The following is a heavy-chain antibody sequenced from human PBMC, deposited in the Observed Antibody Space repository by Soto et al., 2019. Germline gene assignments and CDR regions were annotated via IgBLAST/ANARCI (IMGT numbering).Heavy chain of an antibody. J-gene: IGHJ4*02. Sequence: QVQLVQSGAEVKKPGASVRVSCKASGYTFTSYDINWVRQATGQGLEGMGWMSPNSGNTGYAQKFQGRVTMTRNTSLITASMELSSLSLEDAAVYYSAKEGTIRGDDYWGQGTLVTVSS. V-gene: IGHV1-8*01. CDR3: AKEGTIRGDDY. CDR1: GYTFTSYD. D-gene: IGHD2-2*02. CDR2: MSPNSGNT.